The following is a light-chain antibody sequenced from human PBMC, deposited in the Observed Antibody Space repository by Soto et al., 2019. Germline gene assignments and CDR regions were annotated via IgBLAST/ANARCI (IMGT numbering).Light chain of an antibody. J-gene: IGKJ1*01. Sequence: EIVLTQSPGTLSLSPGERATLSCRASQSVSSSYLAWYQQKPGQAPRLLIYGASSRATGIPHRFSGSGSGTDFTLTISRLERGDFAVYYCQQYGSSWTFGQGTKGEI. V-gene: IGKV3-20*01. CDR2: GAS. CDR1: QSVSSSY. CDR3: QQYGSSWT.